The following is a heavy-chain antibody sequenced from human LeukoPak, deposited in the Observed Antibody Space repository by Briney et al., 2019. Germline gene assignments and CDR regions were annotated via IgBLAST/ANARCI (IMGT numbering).Heavy chain of an antibody. Sequence: LETLSLTCTVSGGSISSYYWSWIRQPAGKGLEWIGRIYTSGSTNYNPSLKSRVTMSVDTSKNQFSLKLSSVTAADTAVYYCARGTSFYYDSSGYYYADRGFDPWGQGTLVTVSS. CDR1: GGSISSYY. CDR3: ARGTSFYYDSSGYYYADRGFDP. J-gene: IGHJ5*02. V-gene: IGHV4-4*07. CDR2: IYTSGST. D-gene: IGHD3-22*01.